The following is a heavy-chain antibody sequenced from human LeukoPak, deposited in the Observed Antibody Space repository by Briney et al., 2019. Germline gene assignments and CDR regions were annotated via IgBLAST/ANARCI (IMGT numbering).Heavy chain of an antibody. D-gene: IGHD3-16*01. J-gene: IGHJ3*02. V-gene: IGHV3-7*03. CDR2: IKQEGSEK. CDR1: GFTFISYW. CDR3: AKEEDYAPLFDI. Sequence: PGGSLRLSCAASGFTFISYWMSWVRQAPGKGLEWVANIKQEGSEKYYVDSVKGRFTISRDNAKNSLYLQMNSLRAEDTAVYYCAKEEDYAPLFDIWGQGTMVTVSS.